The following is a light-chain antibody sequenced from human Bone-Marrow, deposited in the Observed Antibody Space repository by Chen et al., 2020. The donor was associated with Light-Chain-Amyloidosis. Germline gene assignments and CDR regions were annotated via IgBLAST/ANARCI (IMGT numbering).Light chain of an antibody. Sequence: QSALTQPASVSVSPAQSITISCTGTSSDVGGDNHVSWYQQHPDKAPKLMIYEVTNRPSWVPDRFSGSKSDNTASLTISGLQTEDEADYFCSSYTITNTLVFGSGTRVTVL. CDR2: EVT. J-gene: IGLJ1*01. CDR1: SSDVGGDNH. V-gene: IGLV2-14*01. CDR3: SSYTITNTLV.